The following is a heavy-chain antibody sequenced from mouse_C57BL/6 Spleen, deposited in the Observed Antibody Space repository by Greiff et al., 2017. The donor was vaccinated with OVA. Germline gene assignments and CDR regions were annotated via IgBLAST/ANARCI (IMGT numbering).Heavy chain of an antibody. CDR1: GYAFSSSW. D-gene: IGHD4-1*02. CDR3: ASNWDGSFDY. V-gene: IGHV1-82*01. J-gene: IGHJ2*01. Sequence: VKLQQSGPELVKPGASVKISCKASGYAFSSSWMNWVKQRPGKGLEWIGRIYPGDGDTNYNGKFKGKATLTADKSSSTAYMQLSSLTSEDSAVYFCASNWDGSFDYWGQGTTLTVSS. CDR2: IYPGDGDT.